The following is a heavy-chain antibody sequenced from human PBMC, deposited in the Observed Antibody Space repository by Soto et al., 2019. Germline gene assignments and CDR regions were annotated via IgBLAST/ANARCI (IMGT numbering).Heavy chain of an antibody. D-gene: IGHD6-6*01. V-gene: IGHV1-69*06. CDR3: ASWSRVRIAARQSGNWFDP. J-gene: IGHJ5*02. Sequence: SVMVFCKASGGTFSSYAISWVRQAPGQGVEWMGGIIPIFGTANYAQKYQGRVTITADKSTSTAYMEQSRLRSEDTAVYYCASWSRVRIAARQSGNWFDPWGQGTLVTVSS. CDR1: GGTFSSYA. CDR2: IIPIFGTA.